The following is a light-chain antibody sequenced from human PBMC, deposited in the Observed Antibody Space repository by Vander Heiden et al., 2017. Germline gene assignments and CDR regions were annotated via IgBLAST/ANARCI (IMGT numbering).Light chain of an antibody. V-gene: IGKV3-11*01. CDR1: QSVSVS. CDR3: QQRLKLHLS. CDR2: DAF. Sequence: EIVLTQSPATLSLSPGERATLSCRASQSVSVSLAWYQQKPGQAPRLLIYDAFHRAPGVPPRFSASGSGTDFTLTISSLEPEDCAVYYCQQRLKLHLSFGGATKVEI. J-gene: IGKJ4*01.